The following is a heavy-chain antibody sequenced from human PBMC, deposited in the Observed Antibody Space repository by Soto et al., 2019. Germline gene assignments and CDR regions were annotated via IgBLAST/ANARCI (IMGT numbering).Heavy chain of an antibody. Sequence: QVQLVQSGAEVKKPGSSVKISCMASGDTFRSYAIGWVRQAPGQGLEWMGGLIPIFGTPTYAPSFQGRLTLTADAPANTAYMELSSLRSVDTALYFCARGRITSRGVDVPYYCDYWGQGTLVAVSS. D-gene: IGHD3-22*01. V-gene: IGHV1-69*01. CDR3: ARGRITSRGVDVPYYCDY. J-gene: IGHJ4*02. CDR2: LIPIFGTP. CDR1: GDTFRSYA.